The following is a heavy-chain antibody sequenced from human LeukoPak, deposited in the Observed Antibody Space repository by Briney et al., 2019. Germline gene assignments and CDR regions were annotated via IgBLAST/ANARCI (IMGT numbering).Heavy chain of an antibody. J-gene: IGHJ6*03. D-gene: IGHD3-10*01. V-gene: IGHV4-59*01. Sequence: SETLSLTCTASGGSISSYYWSWIRQPPGKGLEWIGYIYYSGSTNYNPPLKSRVTISVDTSKNQFSLKLSSVTAADTAVYYCARGFYGSGSYSPPYYYMDVWGKGTTVTISS. CDR3: ARGFYGSGSYSPPYYYMDV. CDR1: GGSISSYY. CDR2: IYYSGST.